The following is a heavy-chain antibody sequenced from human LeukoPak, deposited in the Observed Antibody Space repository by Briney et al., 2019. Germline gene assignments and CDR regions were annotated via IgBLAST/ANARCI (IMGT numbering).Heavy chain of an antibody. D-gene: IGHD5-18*01. CDR1: GGSISSYY. J-gene: IGHJ4*02. Sequence: SETLSLTCTVSGGSISSYYWSWIRQPPGKGLEWIGYIYYSGSTNYNPSLKSRVTISADTSKNQISLKLSSVTAADTAVYYCARAGGGYSYDYWGQGTLVTVSS. CDR3: ARAGGGYSYDY. CDR2: IYYSGST. V-gene: IGHV4-59*01.